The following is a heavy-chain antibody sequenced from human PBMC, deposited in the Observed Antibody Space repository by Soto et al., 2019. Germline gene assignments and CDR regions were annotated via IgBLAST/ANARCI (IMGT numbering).Heavy chain of an antibody. J-gene: IGHJ5*02. D-gene: IGHD3-10*01. Sequence: QVQLVQSGAEEKKPGASVKVPCKASGYTFSDYAIHWVRQAPGQRPEWMGWINAGNGNTKYSQKFQGGVTITRDTSASTAYMELSSLRSEDTAVYYCARGTPVWFDPWGQGTLVTVSS. CDR2: INAGNGNT. V-gene: IGHV1-3*05. CDR1: GYTFSDYA. CDR3: ARGTPVWFDP.